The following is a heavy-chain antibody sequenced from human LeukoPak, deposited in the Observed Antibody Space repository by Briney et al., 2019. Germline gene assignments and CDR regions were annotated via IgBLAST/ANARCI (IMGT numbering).Heavy chain of an antibody. J-gene: IGHJ4*02. CDR2: IYWDDDK. D-gene: IGHD2-8*01. Sequence: SGPTLVNPTQTLTLTCIFSGFSLITSGVGVGWIRQPPGKALEWLALIYWDDDKRYSPALKSRLTITKDTSKNQVVLTMTNLDPVDTATYYCAHNNGYFEHWGQGTLVTVSS. V-gene: IGHV2-5*02. CDR3: AHNNGYFEH. CDR1: GFSLITSGVG.